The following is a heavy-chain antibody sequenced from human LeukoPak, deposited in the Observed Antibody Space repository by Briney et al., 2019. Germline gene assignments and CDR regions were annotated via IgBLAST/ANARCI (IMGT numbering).Heavy chain of an antibody. Sequence: PGGSLRLSCTASGFIFSTYGMSWVRQAPGKGLEWVSAISGSGDSTYYADSVKGRFTISRDNSKNTLYLQMNSLRAEDTAVYYCAKPPAGDYGGYWGQGTLVSVSS. J-gene: IGHJ4*02. D-gene: IGHD4-17*01. CDR1: GFIFSTYG. CDR2: ISGSGDST. CDR3: AKPPAGDYGGY. V-gene: IGHV3-23*01.